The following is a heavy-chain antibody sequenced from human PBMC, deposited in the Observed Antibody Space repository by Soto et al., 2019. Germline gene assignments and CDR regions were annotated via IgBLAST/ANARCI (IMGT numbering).Heavy chain of an antibody. D-gene: IGHD6-19*01. Sequence: PSQTLSLTCTVAGGSISSSSYYWGWIRQPPGKGLEGIVSIYYSGSTYYNPPLKSQLTISVDTSKHQFSLKLSSVSAADTAVYYCARRRVVAGDFDFWGQRPLVTVSS. CDR3: ARRRVVAGDFDF. CDR1: GGSISSSSYY. V-gene: IGHV4-39*01. J-gene: IGHJ4*02. CDR2: IYYSGST.